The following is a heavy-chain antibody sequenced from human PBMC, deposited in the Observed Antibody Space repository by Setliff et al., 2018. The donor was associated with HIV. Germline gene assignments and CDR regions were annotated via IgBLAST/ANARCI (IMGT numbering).Heavy chain of an antibody. CDR3: ARSPLYWRGSDWYLDL. J-gene: IGHJ2*01. CDR2: IYYRGGT. V-gene: IGHV4-59*01. CDR1: GGSISSYY. D-gene: IGHD3-3*01. Sequence: SETLSLTCTVSGGSISSYYWSWIRQPPGKGLEWIGYIYYRGGTNSNPSLKSRVTISVDTSKNDVSLKMRSVTAADTAVYYCARSPLYWRGSDWYLDLWGRGTLVTVSS.